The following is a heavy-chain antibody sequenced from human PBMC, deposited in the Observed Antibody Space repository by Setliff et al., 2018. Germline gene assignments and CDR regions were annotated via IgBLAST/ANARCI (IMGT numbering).Heavy chain of an antibody. V-gene: IGHV1-18*01. CDR2: ISPYNGNT. CDR3: AKMTAMVGYYYYYMDV. J-gene: IGHJ6*03. CDR1: GYTFKTYG. D-gene: IGHD2-21*02. Sequence: ASVKVSCKASGYTFKTYGFTWVRQAPGQGLEWMGWISPYNGNTNSAQKFQGRVTMTTDTSTSTAYMELKSLRYDDTAVYYCAKMTAMVGYYYYYMDVWGEGTPVTVSS.